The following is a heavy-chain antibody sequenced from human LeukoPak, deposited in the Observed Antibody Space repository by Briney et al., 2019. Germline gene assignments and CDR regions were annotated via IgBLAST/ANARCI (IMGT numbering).Heavy chain of an antibody. V-gene: IGHV4-39*01. CDR1: GGSISSSSYY. D-gene: IGHD2-15*01. CDR3: ASDRYDPYCSGGSCYPFDY. CDR2: IYYSGST. J-gene: IGHJ4*02. Sequence: SETLSLTCTVSGGSISSSSYYWGWSRQPPGKGLEWIGSIYYSGSTYYNPSLKSRVTISVDTSKNQFSLKLSSVTAADTAVYYCASDRYDPYCSGGSCYPFDYWGQGTLVTVSS.